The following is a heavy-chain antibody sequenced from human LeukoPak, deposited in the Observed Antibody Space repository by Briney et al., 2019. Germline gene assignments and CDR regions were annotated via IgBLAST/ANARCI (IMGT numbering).Heavy chain of an antibody. J-gene: IGHJ4*02. CDR3: ARAQTRTLGYFDY. CDR2: ISYDGSNK. CDR1: GFTFSSYA. V-gene: IGHV3-30*04. D-gene: IGHD2-2*01. Sequence: GGSLRLSCAASGFTFSSYAMHWVRQAPGKGLEWVAVISYDGSNKYYADSVKGRFTISRDNSKNTLYLQMNSLRAEGTAVYYCARAQTRTLGYFDYWGQGTLVTVSS.